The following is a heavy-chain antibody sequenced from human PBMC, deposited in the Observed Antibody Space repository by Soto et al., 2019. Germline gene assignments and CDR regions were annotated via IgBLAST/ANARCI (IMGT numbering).Heavy chain of an antibody. CDR1: GYTFTNYG. CDR3: TRNGRTNAFDI. Sequence: QVQLVQSGAEVKKPGASVKVSCKAYGYTFTNYGISWVRQAPGQGLEWMGWISPNNGNTNYAQKLQGRVTMTTDTATSTAYMELSSLTSDDTAVYYCTRNGRTNAFDIWGQGTMVTVSS. J-gene: IGHJ3*02. V-gene: IGHV1-18*01. CDR2: ISPNNGNT. D-gene: IGHD1-7*01.